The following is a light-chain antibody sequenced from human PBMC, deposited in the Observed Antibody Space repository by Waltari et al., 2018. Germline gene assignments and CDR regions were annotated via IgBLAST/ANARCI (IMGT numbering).Light chain of an antibody. CDR1: QSVGRY. J-gene: IGKJ1*01. CDR2: GAS. Sequence: ELVLTQSPGTLSLSPGESATLSCRASQSVGRYIAWYQQKPGQAPRLLIYGASSRATGIPDRFSGSGSGTDFSLTISRLEPEDFAVYFCQKYDRLPATFGQGTKVEVK. V-gene: IGKV3-20*01. CDR3: QKYDRLPAT.